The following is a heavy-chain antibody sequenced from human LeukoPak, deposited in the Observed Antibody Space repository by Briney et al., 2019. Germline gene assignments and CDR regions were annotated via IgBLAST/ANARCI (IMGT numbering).Heavy chain of an antibody. V-gene: IGHV1-18*01. J-gene: IGHJ4*02. Sequence: GASVKVSCKASGYTFTSYGISWVRQAPGRGLEWMGWISAYNGNTNYAQKLQGRVTMTTDTSTSTAYMELRSLRSDDTAVYYCARDLPCGGDCYPGDYWGQGTLVTVSS. CDR1: GYTFTSYG. CDR2: ISAYNGNT. D-gene: IGHD2-21*02. CDR3: ARDLPCGGDCYPGDY.